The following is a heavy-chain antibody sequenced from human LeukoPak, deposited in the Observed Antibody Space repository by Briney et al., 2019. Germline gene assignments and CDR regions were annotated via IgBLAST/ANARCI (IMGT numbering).Heavy chain of an antibody. D-gene: IGHD3-10*01. Sequence: ASVKVSCKASGYTFTSYGISWVRQAPGQGLEWMGWISAYNGNTNYAQKLQGRVTMTTDTSTSTAYMELRSLRSDDTAVYYCARVLWFGELFFSRDPNLPYYFDYWGQGTLVTVSS. CDR2: ISAYNGNT. CDR1: GYTFTSYG. V-gene: IGHV1-18*01. J-gene: IGHJ4*02. CDR3: ARVLWFGELFFSRDPNLPYYFDY.